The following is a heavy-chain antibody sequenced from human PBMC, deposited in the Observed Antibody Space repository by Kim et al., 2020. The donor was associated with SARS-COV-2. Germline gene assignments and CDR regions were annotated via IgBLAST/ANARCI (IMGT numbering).Heavy chain of an antibody. Sequence: GRFTISRDTSKNPLYLQMNSLGAEDTAVYYCAKDRSVRGVIMGTNDWFDPWGQGTLVTVSS. D-gene: IGHD3-10*01. J-gene: IGHJ5*02. CDR3: AKDRSVRGVIMGTNDWFDP. V-gene: IGHV3-23*01.